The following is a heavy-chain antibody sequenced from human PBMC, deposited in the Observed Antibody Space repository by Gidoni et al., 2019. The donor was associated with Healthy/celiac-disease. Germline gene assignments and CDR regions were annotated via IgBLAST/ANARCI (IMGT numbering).Heavy chain of an antibody. D-gene: IGHD1-26*01. V-gene: IGHV4-39*01. CDR3: ARHQGGGSYYEYYYYGMDV. Sequence: QLQLQESGPGLVKPSETLSLTCTVSGCSISRSSSYWGWIRQPPGQGLEWIGSTYYSGSTYYNPSLKSRVTISVETSKNQCSLKLSSVTAADTAVYYCARHQGGGSYYEYYYYGMDVWGQGTTVTVSS. CDR1: GCSISRSSSY. CDR2: TYYSGST. J-gene: IGHJ6*02.